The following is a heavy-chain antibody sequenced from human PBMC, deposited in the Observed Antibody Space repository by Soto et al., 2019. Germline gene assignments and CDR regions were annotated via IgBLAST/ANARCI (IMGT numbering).Heavy chain of an antibody. J-gene: IGHJ6*02. CDR1: GGTFSSYA. V-gene: IGHV1-69*13. CDR3: ARLIYYDSSGYYYYYYGMDV. Sequence: SVKVSCKASGGTFSSYAISWVRQAPGQGLEWMGGIIPIFGTANYAQKFQGRVTITADESTSTAYMELSSLRSEDTAVYYCARLIYYDSSGYYYYYYGMDVWGQGTTVPVSS. D-gene: IGHD3-22*01. CDR2: IIPIFGTA.